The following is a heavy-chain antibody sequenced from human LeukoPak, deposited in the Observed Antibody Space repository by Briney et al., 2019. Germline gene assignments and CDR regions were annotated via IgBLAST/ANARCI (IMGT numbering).Heavy chain of an antibody. J-gene: IGHJ4*02. Sequence: GGSLRLSCAASGFTFSSYEMNWVRQAPGKGLEWVASIKQDGSEKYYVDSVKGRFIISRDNAKNSLYLQMNSLRVEDTTIYYCVRGGGTLNFWGQGTLVTVSS. CDR1: GFTFSSYE. CDR3: VRGGGTLNF. D-gene: IGHD2-15*01. CDR2: IKQDGSEK. V-gene: IGHV3-7*04.